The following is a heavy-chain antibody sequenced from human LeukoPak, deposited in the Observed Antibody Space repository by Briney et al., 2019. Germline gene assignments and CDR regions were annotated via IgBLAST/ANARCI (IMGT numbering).Heavy chain of an antibody. D-gene: IGHD1-26*01. Sequence: YIYHSGSTYYNPSLKSRVTISVDRSKNQFSLKLSSVTAADTAVYYCARGVGATQTAEYFQHWGQGTLVTVSS. CDR2: IYHSGST. V-gene: IGHV4-30-2*01. CDR3: ARGVGATQTAEYFQH. J-gene: IGHJ1*01.